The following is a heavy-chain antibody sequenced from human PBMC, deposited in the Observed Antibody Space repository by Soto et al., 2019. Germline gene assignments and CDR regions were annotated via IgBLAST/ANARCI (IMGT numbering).Heavy chain of an antibody. CDR2: IYYSGST. CDR1: GGSISSSSYY. V-gene: IGHV4-39*01. D-gene: IGHD2-15*01. J-gene: IGHJ5*02. Sequence: QLQLQESGPGLVKPSETLSLTCTVSGGSISSSSYYWGWIRQPPGKGLEWIGSIYYSGSTYYNPSLKSRVTISVDTSKNQFSLKLSSVTAADTAVYYCARHGSVDWFDPWGQGTLVTVSS. CDR3: ARHGSVDWFDP.